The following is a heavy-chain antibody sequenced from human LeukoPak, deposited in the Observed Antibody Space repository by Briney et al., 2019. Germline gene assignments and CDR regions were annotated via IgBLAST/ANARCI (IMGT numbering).Heavy chain of an antibody. Sequence: GALRLSCAASGFTFSSHGMHWVRQAPGKGLEWVAVIWYDGSNKYYADSVKGRFTISRDNSKNTLYLQMNSLRAEDTAVYYCARDWDTAMVNWGQGTLVTVSS. CDR3: ARDWDTAMVN. CDR2: IWYDGSNK. D-gene: IGHD5-18*01. CDR1: GFTFSSHG. V-gene: IGHV3-33*01. J-gene: IGHJ4*02.